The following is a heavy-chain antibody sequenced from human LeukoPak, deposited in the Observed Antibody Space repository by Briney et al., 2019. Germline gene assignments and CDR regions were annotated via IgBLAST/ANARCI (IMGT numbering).Heavy chain of an antibody. V-gene: IGHV3-48*04. J-gene: IGHJ4*02. CDR3: ARSFSTLHYYDSSGYDY. CDR2: ISSSSSTI. D-gene: IGHD3-22*01. Sequence: GGSLRLSCAASGFTFSSYSMNWVRQAPGKGLEWVSYISSSSSTIYYADSVKGRFTISRDNAKSSLYLQMNSLRAEDTAVYYCARSFSTLHYYDSSGYDYWGQGTLVTVSS. CDR1: GFTFSSYS.